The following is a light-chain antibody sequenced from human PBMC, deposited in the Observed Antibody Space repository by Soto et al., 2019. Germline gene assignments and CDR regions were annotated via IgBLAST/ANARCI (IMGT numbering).Light chain of an antibody. CDR2: NDY. CDR3: EAWDDSLNGAV. Sequence: QSVLTQPPSTSGTPGQSVTISCSGSSSNIGRNPVNWYQQFPGTAPKLFIYNDYQWPSEVPDRFSGSKSGTSASLAISGLQSEDEADYYCEAWDDSLNGAVFGGGTQLTVL. V-gene: IGLV1-44*01. CDR1: SSNIGRNP. J-gene: IGLJ7*01.